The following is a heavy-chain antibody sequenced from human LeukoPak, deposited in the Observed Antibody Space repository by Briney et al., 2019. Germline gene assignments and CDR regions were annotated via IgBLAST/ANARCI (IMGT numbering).Heavy chain of an antibody. D-gene: IGHD6-13*01. CDR3: ARAGGIAAAGTLSFDY. J-gene: IGHJ4*02. Sequence: PSETLSLTCTVSGGSISSRTYYWGWIRQPPGKGLEWIGSIYYTGSTYYNPSLKSRVTISVDTSKNQFSLKLSSVTAADTAVYYCARAGGIAAAGTLSFDYWGQGTLVTVSS. CDR1: GGSISSRTYY. V-gene: IGHV4-39*07. CDR2: IYYTGST.